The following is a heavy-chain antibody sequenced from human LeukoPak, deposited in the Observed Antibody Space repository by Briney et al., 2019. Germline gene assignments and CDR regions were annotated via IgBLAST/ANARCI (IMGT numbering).Heavy chain of an antibody. V-gene: IGHV4-39*07. CDR1: GGSISSSNYY. CDR2: IYYSGST. CDR3: ARGVRIQLGSFNFDY. D-gene: IGHD5-18*01. J-gene: IGHJ4*02. Sequence: SETLSLTCTVSGGSISSSNYYWGWIRQPPGKGLEWIGSIYYSGSTYYNPSLKSRVTISVDTSKNQFSLKLSSVTAADTAVYYCARGVRIQLGSFNFDYWGQGTLVTVSS.